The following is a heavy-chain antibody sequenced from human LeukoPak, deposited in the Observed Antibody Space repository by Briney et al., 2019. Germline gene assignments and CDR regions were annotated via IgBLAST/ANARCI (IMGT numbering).Heavy chain of an antibody. D-gene: IGHD4-17*01. CDR3: AKGSTVTPAY. Sequence: GGSETLLCAASGFTFSNYHMKWVPQSPGKALEWVSAITTDGSRRYNADSVKGRLTRSRDNSKNTLYLQMNSLRAEDTAVYYCAKGSTVTPAYWGEGTLVTVSS. CDR1: GFTFSNYH. V-gene: IGHV3-23*01. J-gene: IGHJ4*02. CDR2: ITTDGSRR.